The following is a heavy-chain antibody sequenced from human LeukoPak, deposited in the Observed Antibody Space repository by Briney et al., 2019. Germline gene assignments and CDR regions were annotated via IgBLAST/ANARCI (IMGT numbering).Heavy chain of an antibody. J-gene: IGHJ4*02. Sequence: NPSETLSLTCAVYGGSFSGYYWSWIRQPPGKGLEWIGEINHSGSTNYNPSLKSRVTISVDTSKNQFSLKLSSVTAADTAVYYCARDRHRITIFGVVIPTQYFDYWGQGTLVTVSS. D-gene: IGHD3-3*01. V-gene: IGHV4-34*01. CDR3: ARDRHRITIFGVVIPTQYFDY. CDR2: INHSGST. CDR1: GGSFSGYY.